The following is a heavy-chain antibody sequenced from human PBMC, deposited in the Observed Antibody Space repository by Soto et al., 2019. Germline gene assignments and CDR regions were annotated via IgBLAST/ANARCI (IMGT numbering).Heavy chain of an antibody. CDR1: GFSFTNYW. CDR2: IDPVDSYA. D-gene: IGHD6-13*01. V-gene: IGHV5-10-1*01. CDR3: ARIESIARNWFDP. Sequence: GESLKISCKGSGFSFTNYWISWVRQMPGKGLEWMGNIDPVDSYANYSPSFQGHVTFSVDTSISTAYLQWSSLKASDTAMYFCARIESIARNWFDPCGQGTLVTVSS. J-gene: IGHJ5*02.